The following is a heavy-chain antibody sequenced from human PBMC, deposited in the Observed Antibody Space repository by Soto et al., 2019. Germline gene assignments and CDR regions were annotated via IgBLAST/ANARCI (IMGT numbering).Heavy chain of an antibody. J-gene: IGHJ3*02. CDR3: AGEVGRITFGGVIVPDAFDI. V-gene: IGHV1-58*02. CDR2: IVVGSGNT. CDR1: GYTFTSYG. Sequence: SVKVSCKASGYTFTSYGITWVRQARGQRLEWIGWIVVGSGNTNYAQKFQERVTITRDMSTSTAYMELSSLRSEDTAVYYCAGEVGRITFGGVIVPDAFDIWGQGTMVTISS. D-gene: IGHD3-16*02.